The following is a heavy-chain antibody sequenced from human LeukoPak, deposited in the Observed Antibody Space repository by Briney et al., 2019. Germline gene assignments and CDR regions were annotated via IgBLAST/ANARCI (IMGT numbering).Heavy chain of an antibody. J-gene: IGHJ3*02. CDR1: GFTFSTYW. CDR3: TRAGMGRRNAFDI. D-gene: IGHD1-14*01. CDR2: INGDGSST. V-gene: IGHV3-74*01. Sequence: GGSLRLSCVPSGFTFSTYWMHWVRQAPGTGPVWVSRINGDGSSTNYADSMKGRFTISRDNAKNTLYLQMNSLRTEDTAVYYCTRAGMGRRNAFDIWGQGTMVTVSS.